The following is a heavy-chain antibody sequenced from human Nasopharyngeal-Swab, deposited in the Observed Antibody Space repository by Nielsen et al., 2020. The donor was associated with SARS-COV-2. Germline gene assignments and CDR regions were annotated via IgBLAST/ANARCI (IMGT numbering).Heavy chain of an antibody. CDR3: ARDDGDVTGITGSGPPGGY. CDR2: INPNSGDT. CDR1: GYPFTDYY. V-gene: IGHV1-2*06. J-gene: IGHJ4*02. Sequence: ASVQVSCQASGYPFTDYYMHWVRQAPGPGLEWMGRINPNSGDTDYTQKFQGRVTVTRDTSINTVYMELSSLRSDDTAVYYCARDDGDVTGITGSGPPGGYWGQGTLVTVSS. D-gene: IGHD6-13*01.